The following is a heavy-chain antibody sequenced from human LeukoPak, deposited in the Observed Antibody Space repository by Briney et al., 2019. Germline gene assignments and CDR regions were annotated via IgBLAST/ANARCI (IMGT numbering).Heavy chain of an antibody. CDR1: GFTFSDYY. D-gene: IGHD3-3*01. Sequence: SGGSLRLSCAASGFTFSDYYMSWIRQAPGKGLEWVSYISSSGSTIYYADSVKGRSTISRDNAKNSLYLQMNSLRAEDTAVYYCARGHDFWSGAREHDYWGQGTLVTVSS. CDR2: ISSSGSTI. V-gene: IGHV3-11*04. J-gene: IGHJ4*02. CDR3: ARGHDFWSGAREHDY.